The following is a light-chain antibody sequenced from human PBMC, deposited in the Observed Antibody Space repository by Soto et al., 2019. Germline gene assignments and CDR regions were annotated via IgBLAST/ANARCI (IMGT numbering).Light chain of an antibody. Sequence: DLQMAQSPSTLSASVGDRVTISCRASQSIDSWLAWYQQKAGKAPRLLIYKASSLESGVPSRFSGSGSGTEFTLTISSLQPDDFATYYCQQYNSYRFGQGTKVETK. CDR1: QSIDSW. CDR2: KAS. CDR3: QQYNSYR. J-gene: IGKJ1*01. V-gene: IGKV1-5*03.